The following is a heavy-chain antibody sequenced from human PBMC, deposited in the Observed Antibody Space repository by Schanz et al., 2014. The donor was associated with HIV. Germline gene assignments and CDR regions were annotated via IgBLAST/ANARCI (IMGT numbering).Heavy chain of an antibody. CDR3: AKDPAYPGTGNLEY. V-gene: IGHV3-30*18. Sequence: VQLVESGGGVVQPGRSLRLSCVASGFTFGSYGMHWARQTPDKGLEWLGVMSYDGSNKHYADSVKGRFTISRDNSKNTLYLQLNSLRAEDTAVYYCAKDPAYPGTGNLEYWGQGTLVIVSS. D-gene: IGHD1-1*01. CDR2: MSYDGSNK. CDR1: GFTFGSYG. J-gene: IGHJ4*02.